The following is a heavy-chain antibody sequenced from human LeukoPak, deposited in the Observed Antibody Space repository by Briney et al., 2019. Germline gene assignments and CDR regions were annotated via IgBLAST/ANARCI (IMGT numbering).Heavy chain of an antibody. J-gene: IGHJ3*01. D-gene: IGHD4-17*01. CDR2: INPNSATT. CDR1: AYTFTHYD. V-gene: IGHV1-8*03. Sequence: ASVNVSCKTSAYTFTHYDVHWVRQSPGHGLEWMGWINPNSATTNYAQRLQGRVTFTRDTSLSVAYMELSSLTSEDAAVYFCARGDFGETNTAFDVWGQGTLVAVSS. CDR3: ARGDFGETNTAFDV.